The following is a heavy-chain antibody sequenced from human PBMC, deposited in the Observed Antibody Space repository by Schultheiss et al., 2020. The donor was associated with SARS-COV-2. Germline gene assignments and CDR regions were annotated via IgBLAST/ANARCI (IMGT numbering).Heavy chain of an antibody. CDR2: ISAYNGNT. D-gene: IGHD3-10*01. J-gene: IGHJ3*02. Sequence: ASVKVSCKASGYTFTGYYMHWVRQAPGQGLEWMGWISAYNGNTNYAQKLQGRVTMTTDTSTSTAYMELRSLRSDDTAVYYCARVSWFQAFDIWGQGTTVTVSS. V-gene: IGHV1-18*04. CDR3: ARVSWFQAFDI. CDR1: GYTFTGYY.